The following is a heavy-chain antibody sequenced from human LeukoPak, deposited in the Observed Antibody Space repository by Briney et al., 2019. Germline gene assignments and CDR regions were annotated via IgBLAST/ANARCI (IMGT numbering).Heavy chain of an antibody. Sequence: GGSLRLSCAASGFTFSTYWMHWVRQAPGKGLVWVSRINGDGGSRNYADSVKGRFTISRDNAKNTLYLQMGSLRVEDTAVYYCASASSHRTAAGGDYWGQGTLVTVST. J-gene: IGHJ4*02. CDR2: INGDGGSR. CDR1: GFTFSTYW. V-gene: IGHV3-74*01. D-gene: IGHD6-13*01. CDR3: ASASSHRTAAGGDY.